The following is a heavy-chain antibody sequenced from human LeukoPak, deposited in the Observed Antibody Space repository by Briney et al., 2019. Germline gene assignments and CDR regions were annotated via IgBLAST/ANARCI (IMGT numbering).Heavy chain of an antibody. J-gene: IGHJ3*02. CDR3: AGDSSADAFDI. Sequence: KPSETLSLTCAVYGGSFSGYYWSWIRQPSGKGLEWIGEINHSGSTNYNPSLKSRVTISVDTSKNQFSLKLSSVTAADTAVYYCAGDSSADAFDIWGQGTMATVSS. CDR2: INHSGST. D-gene: IGHD2-15*01. V-gene: IGHV4-34*01. CDR1: GGSFSGYY.